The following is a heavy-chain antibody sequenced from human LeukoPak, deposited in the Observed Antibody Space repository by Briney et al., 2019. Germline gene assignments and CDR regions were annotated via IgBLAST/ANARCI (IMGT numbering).Heavy chain of an antibody. J-gene: IGHJ3*02. Sequence: PSETLSLTCAVYGGSFSGYYWSWIRQPPGKGLEWIGSIYYTGTTYYNPSLKNRVTISVDTSKNQFSLRLSSVTAADTAVYYCAKSNGYGLVDIWGQGTMVTVSS. V-gene: IGHV4-34*01. D-gene: IGHD3-10*01. CDR1: GGSFSGYY. CDR2: IYYTGTT. CDR3: AKSNGYGLVDI.